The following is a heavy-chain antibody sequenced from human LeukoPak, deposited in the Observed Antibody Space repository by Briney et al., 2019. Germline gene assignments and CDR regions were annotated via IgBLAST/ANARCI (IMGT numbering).Heavy chain of an antibody. CDR2: INPYSGGT. CDR1: GYTFIDYY. CDR3: ARAYGDNSIDHFQH. J-gene: IGHJ1*01. Sequence: RASVKVSCKASGYTFIDYYMHWVRQAPGQGLEWMGWINPYSGGTNCAQKFQGRVTMTGDTSISTTYMELSSLRSDDTAVYYCARAYGDNSIDHFQHWGQGTLVTVSS. D-gene: IGHD4-23*01. V-gene: IGHV1-2*02.